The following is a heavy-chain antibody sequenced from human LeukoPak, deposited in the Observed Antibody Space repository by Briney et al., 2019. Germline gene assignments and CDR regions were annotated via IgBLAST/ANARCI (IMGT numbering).Heavy chain of an antibody. V-gene: IGHV4-39*07. CDR3: AGGVVEGPDIAGGMDV. Sequence: SETLSLTCTVSGGSISSGGYSWSWIRQRPGKGLEWIGEINHSGSTNYNPSLKSRVTISVDTSKNQFSLKLSSVTAADTAVYYCAGGVVEGPDIAGGMDVWGQGTTVTVSS. D-gene: IGHD2-15*01. CDR2: INHSGST. CDR1: GGSISSGGYS. J-gene: IGHJ6*02.